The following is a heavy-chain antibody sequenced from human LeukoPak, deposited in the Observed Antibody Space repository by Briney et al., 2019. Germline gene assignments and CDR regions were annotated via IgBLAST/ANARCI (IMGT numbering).Heavy chain of an antibody. CDR2: IYPGDSDT. Sequence: GESLKISCKGSGYSFSSYWIGWVRQMPGKGLEWMGIIYPGDSDTRYRPSFQGQVTISADKSISTAYLQWNSLKASGTAMYYCARRGHYYDSSGYLRPDAFDIWGQGTMVTVSS. J-gene: IGHJ3*02. CDR1: GYSFSSYW. V-gene: IGHV5-51*01. D-gene: IGHD3-22*01. CDR3: ARRGHYYDSSGYLRPDAFDI.